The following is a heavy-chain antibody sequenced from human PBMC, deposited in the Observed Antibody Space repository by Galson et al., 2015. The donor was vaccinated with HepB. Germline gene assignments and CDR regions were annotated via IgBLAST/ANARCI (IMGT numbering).Heavy chain of an antibody. CDR3: ARDLGDFWSDAVSDALDY. J-gene: IGHJ4*02. Sequence: SLRLSCAASGFTFSSYAMHWVRQAPGKGLEWVAVISYDGSNKYHADSVKGRFTISRDNSKNTLYLQMNSLRAEDTAVYYCARDLGDFWSDAVSDALDYWGQGTLVTVSS. D-gene: IGHD3-3*01. CDR2: ISYDGSNK. CDR1: GFTFSSYA. V-gene: IGHV3-30-3*01.